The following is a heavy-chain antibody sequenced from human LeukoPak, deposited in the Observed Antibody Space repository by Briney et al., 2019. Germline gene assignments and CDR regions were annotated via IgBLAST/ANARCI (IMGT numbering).Heavy chain of an antibody. Sequence: SVKVSCKASGFTFSNSAMQWVRQARGQRLEWIGWIVVGSGNTNYAQKFQERVTITRDISTRTAYMELRSLRSEDTAVYYCAADTLQVGSWGQGTLVTVSS. D-gene: IGHD4-11*01. V-gene: IGHV1-58*02. CDR3: AADTLQVGS. J-gene: IGHJ4*02. CDR2: IVVGSGNT. CDR1: GFTFSNSA.